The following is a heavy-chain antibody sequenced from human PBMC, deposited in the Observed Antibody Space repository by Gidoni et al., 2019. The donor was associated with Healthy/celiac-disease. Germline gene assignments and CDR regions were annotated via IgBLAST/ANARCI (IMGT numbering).Heavy chain of an antibody. D-gene: IGHD3-10*01. CDR2: IKRKTDGGTT. CDR1: GITFSNAW. CDR3: TARGSGKLKTGDYYYMDV. V-gene: IGHV3-15*01. Sequence: VQLVESCGGLVTPGGSLRLACTASGITFSNAWLTWVRHAPGKGLEWVGRIKRKTDGGTTDYAAPVKGRFTITREDSKNTLYLRMNSLKTEDTAVYYCTARGSGKLKTGDYYYMDVWGKGTTVTVSS. J-gene: IGHJ6*03.